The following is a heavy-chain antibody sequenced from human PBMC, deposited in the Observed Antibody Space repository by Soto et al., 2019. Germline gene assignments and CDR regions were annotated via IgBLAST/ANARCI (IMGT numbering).Heavy chain of an antibody. D-gene: IGHD3-10*01. J-gene: IGHJ4*02. CDR1: GYTFTSYG. CDR2: ISAYNGNT. V-gene: IGHV1-18*04. Sequence: QVQLVQSGAEVKKPGASVKVSCKASGYTFTSYGISWVRQAPGQGLEWMGWISAYNGNTNYAQKLQGRVTMTTDTSTSTAYRELRSLRSDDTAVYYCAREGPRFGELLLYYFDYWGQGTLVTVSS. CDR3: AREGPRFGELLLYYFDY.